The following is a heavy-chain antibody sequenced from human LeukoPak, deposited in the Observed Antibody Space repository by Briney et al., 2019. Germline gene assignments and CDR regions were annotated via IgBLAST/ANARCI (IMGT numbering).Heavy chain of an antibody. Sequence: GESLKISCKGSGYTFTNYWIGWVRQMPGKGLEWMGMVYPGDSDTRYSPSFQGQVTISADKSIDTAYLQWSSLKASDTAMYLCARLPGSTLYLYYFDYWGQGTLVTVSS. D-gene: IGHD2/OR15-2a*01. CDR1: GYTFTNYW. J-gene: IGHJ4*01. CDR3: ARLPGSTLYLYYFDY. CDR2: VYPGDSDT. V-gene: IGHV5-51*01.